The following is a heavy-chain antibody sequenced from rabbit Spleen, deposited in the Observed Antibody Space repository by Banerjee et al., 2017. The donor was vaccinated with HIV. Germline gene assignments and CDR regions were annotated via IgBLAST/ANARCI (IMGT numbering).Heavy chain of an antibody. CDR1: GFSFTDKDV. D-gene: IGHD2-1*01. Sequence: QSLEESGGGLVKPEGSLTLTCTASGFSFTDKDVMCWVRQAPGKGLEWIGCINTITGKTVYATRAKGRFTISRASSTTVFLQMTSLTAADTATYFCARESIYNGDGDDKGINLWGPGTLVTVS. CDR2: INTITGKT. V-gene: IGHV1S40*01. J-gene: IGHJ4*01. CDR3: ARESIYNGDGDDKGINL.